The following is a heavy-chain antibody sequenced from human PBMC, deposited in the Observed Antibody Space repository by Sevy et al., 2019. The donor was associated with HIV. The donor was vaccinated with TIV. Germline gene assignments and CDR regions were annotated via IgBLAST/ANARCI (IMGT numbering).Heavy chain of an antibody. CDR3: ARSPPVVVVPGAPSWFDP. J-gene: IGHJ5*02. V-gene: IGHV4-34*01. CDR1: DGSFSGYY. D-gene: IGHD2-2*01. Sequence: SETLSLTCAVHDGSFSGYYWNWIRQLPGKGLEWIGEINESGITYYNPSLKSRVTISVDTSKKQCSLRLNPVTAADTAVYFCARSPPVVVVPGAPSWFDPWGQGTLVTVSS. CDR2: INESGIT.